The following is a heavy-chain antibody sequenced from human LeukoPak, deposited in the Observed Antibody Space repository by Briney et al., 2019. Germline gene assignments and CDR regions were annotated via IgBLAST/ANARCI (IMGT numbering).Heavy chain of an antibody. CDR2: IHYSGSS. CDR3: VRHISANTGYFDS. J-gene: IGHJ4*02. Sequence: SETLSLTCTISDGSVSSGTYYWGWIRQSPGKGLEWIGSIHYSGSSYYNPSLNSRAAIFVDTSRDQVSMDLSYVTAADTALYYCVRHISANTGYFDSCGQGTLVTVSS. CDR1: DGSVSSGTYY. V-gene: IGHV4-39*01.